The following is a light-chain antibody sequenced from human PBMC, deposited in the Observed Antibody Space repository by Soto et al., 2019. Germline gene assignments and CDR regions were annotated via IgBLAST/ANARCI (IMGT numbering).Light chain of an antibody. Sequence: EIVLTQSPGTLSLSPGERATLSCRASQSVRSNYLAWYQQKPGQAPRLLIYGASSRATGIPDRFSGSGSGTDFTLTISRLVPEDFAVYYCQQYGGSPYTFGQGTKLEIK. CDR2: GAS. CDR3: QQYGGSPYT. J-gene: IGKJ2*01. CDR1: QSVRSNY. V-gene: IGKV3-20*01.